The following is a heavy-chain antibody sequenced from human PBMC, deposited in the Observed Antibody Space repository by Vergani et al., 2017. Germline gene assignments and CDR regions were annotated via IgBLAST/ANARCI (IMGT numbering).Heavy chain of an antibody. J-gene: IGHJ6*02. V-gene: IGHV3-66*02. Sequence: EVQLLESGGGLVQPGGSLRLSCAASGFTFSSYAMSWVRQAPGKGLEWVSAIYSGGSTYYADSVKGRFTISRDNSKNTLYLQMNSLRAEDTAVYYCARDRTIFGVVTYYYYGMDVWGQGTTVTVSS. CDR2: IYSGGST. D-gene: IGHD3-3*01. CDR3: ARDRTIFGVVTYYYYGMDV. CDR1: GFTFSSYA.